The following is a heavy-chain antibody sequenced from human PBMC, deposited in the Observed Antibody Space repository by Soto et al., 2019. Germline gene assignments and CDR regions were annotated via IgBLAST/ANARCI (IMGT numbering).Heavy chain of an antibody. V-gene: IGHV4-4*07. J-gene: IGHJ1*01. CDR1: GGSISSYY. CDR2: IYTSGGT. CDR3: ATGDVVARLYYQH. D-gene: IGHD5-12*01. Sequence: LSLTCTVSGGSISSYYWSWIRQPAGKGLEWIGRIYTSGGTNYNPSLKSRVTMSVDTSKNQFSLKLSSVTAADTAVYYCATGDVVARLYYQHWGQGTLVTVSS.